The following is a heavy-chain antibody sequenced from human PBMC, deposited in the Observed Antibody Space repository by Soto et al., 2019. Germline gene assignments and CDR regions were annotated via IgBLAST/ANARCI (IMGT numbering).Heavy chain of an antibody. V-gene: IGHV1-69*01. CDR2: IIPIFGTA. Sequence: QVQLVQSGAEVKKPGSSVKVSCKASGGTFSSYAISWVRQAPGQGLEWMGGIIPIFGTANYAQKFQGRVTITADESTSTAYMELSSRRSEDTAVYYCARDVSLGGDTAMVPYYYYYGMDVWGHGTTVTVSS. CDR3: ARDVSLGGDTAMVPYYYYYGMDV. J-gene: IGHJ6*02. CDR1: GGTFSSYA. D-gene: IGHD5-18*01.